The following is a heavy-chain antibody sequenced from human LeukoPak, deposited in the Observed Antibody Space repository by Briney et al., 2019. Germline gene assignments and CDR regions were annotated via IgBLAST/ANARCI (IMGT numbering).Heavy chain of an antibody. Sequence: SETLSLTCTVSGGSISSSSYYWGWIRQPPGKGLEWIGSIYHSGRTFYNPSLKSRVTISVDTSKNQFSLKLTSVTAADTAVYYCARTVGYCSSTSCYAYFDYWGQGTLVTVSS. CDR2: IYHSGRT. CDR3: ARTVGYCSSTSCYAYFDY. CDR1: GGSISSSSYY. J-gene: IGHJ4*02. V-gene: IGHV4-39*07. D-gene: IGHD2-2*01.